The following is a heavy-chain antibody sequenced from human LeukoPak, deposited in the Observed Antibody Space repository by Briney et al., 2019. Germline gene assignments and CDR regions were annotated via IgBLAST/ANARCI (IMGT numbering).Heavy chain of an antibody. Sequence: SETLSLTCTVSGGSISSYYWSWIRQPPGKGLEWIGYIYYSGSTNYNPSLKSRVTISVDTSKNQFSLKLSSVTAADTAVYYCARFLGLEDERWFDPWGQGTLVTVSS. J-gene: IGHJ5*02. CDR2: IYYSGST. CDR1: GGSISSYY. D-gene: IGHD3-16*01. CDR3: ARFLGLEDERWFDP. V-gene: IGHV4-59*01.